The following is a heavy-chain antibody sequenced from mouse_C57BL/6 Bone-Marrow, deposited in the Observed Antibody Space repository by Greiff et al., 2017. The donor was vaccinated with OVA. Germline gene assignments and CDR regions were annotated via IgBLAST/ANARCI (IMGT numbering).Heavy chain of an antibody. CDR1: GYTFTSYG. J-gene: IGHJ3*01. CDR2: IYPRSGNT. CDR3: ARDYYGSSSFAY. D-gene: IGHD1-1*01. V-gene: IGHV1-81*01. Sequence: VKVVESGAELARPGASVKLSCKASGYTFTSYGISWVKQRTGQGLEWIGEIYPRSGNTYYNEKFKGKATLTADKSSSTAYMELRSLTSEDSAVYFCARDYYGSSSFAYWGQGTLVTVSA.